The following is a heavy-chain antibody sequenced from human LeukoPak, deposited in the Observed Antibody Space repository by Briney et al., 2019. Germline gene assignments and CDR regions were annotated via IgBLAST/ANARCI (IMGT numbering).Heavy chain of an antibody. CDR2: TNPDGSIT. D-gene: IGHD3-10*01. CDR3: AKDLLRGAADY. V-gene: IGHV3-74*01. J-gene: IGHJ4*02. CDR1: GFTLSSYW. Sequence: GGSLRLSCAVSGFTLSSYWMHWVRQAPGKGLVWVSLTNPDGSITGYADSVRGRFTISRDNAKNTVFLQMNSLRAEDTAVYYCAKDLLRGAADYWGQGALVTVSS.